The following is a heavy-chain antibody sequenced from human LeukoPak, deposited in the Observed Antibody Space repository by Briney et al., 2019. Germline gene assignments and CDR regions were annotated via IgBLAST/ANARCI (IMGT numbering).Heavy chain of an antibody. Sequence: GRSLRLSCAASGFTFRSSGMHWVRQAPGKGLEWVAVISHDGTDKHHADSVKGRFTISRENSKNTLYLQMNSLRAEDTAVYYCAKDRSGTWSLDYWGQGTLVTVSS. V-gene: IGHV3-30*18. CDR2: ISHDGTDK. CDR3: AKDRSGTWSLDY. D-gene: IGHD6-13*01. J-gene: IGHJ4*02. CDR1: GFTFRSSG.